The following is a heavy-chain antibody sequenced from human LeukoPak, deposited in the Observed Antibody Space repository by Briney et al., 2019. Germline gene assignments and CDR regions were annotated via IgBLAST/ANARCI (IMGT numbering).Heavy chain of an antibody. V-gene: IGHV1-46*01. CDR3: ARGSSGYFHR. Sequence: ASVKVSCKASGYTLTTYYMHWVRQAPGQGLEWMGIINPSDRTTSYAQKFQGRVTITRDTSASTAYMELSSLRSEDTAVYYCARGSSGYFHRWGQGTLVTVSS. D-gene: IGHD3-22*01. J-gene: IGHJ4*02. CDR1: GYTLTTYY. CDR2: INPSDRTT.